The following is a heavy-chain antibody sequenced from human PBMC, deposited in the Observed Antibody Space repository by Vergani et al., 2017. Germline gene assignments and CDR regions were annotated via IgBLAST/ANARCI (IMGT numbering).Heavy chain of an antibody. V-gene: IGHV4-39*07. D-gene: IGHD3-22*01. Sequence: QLQLQESGPGLVKPSETLSLTCTVSGGSISSSSYYWGWIRQPPGKGLEWIGSIYYSGSTYYNPSLKSRVTISVDTSKNQFSLKLSSVTAADTAVYYCVAYYDSSGYYLDYWGQGTLVTVSS. CDR2: IYYSGST. CDR3: VAYYDSSGYYLDY. CDR1: GGSISSSSYY. J-gene: IGHJ4*02.